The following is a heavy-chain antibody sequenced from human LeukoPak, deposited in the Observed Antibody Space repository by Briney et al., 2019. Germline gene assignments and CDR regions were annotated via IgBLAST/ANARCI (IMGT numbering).Heavy chain of an antibody. Sequence: SETLSLTCAVYGGSFSGYYWSWIRQPPVKGLEWIGEINHSGSTNYNPSLKSRVTISVDTSKNQFSLKLSSVTAADTAIYYCARALSGRLDYWGQGTLVTVSS. V-gene: IGHV4-34*01. J-gene: IGHJ4*02. CDR1: GGSFSGYY. CDR2: INHSGST. CDR3: ARALSGRLDY. D-gene: IGHD5/OR15-5a*01.